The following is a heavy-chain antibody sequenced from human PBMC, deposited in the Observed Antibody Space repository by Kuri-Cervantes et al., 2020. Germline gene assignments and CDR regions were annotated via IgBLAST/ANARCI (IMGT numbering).Heavy chain of an antibody. CDR2: INLSGGNT. V-gene: IGHV1-46*01. J-gene: IGHJ4*02. D-gene: IGHD4-17*01. CDR1: GYTFSGYY. Sequence: ASVKVSCKASGYTFSGYYTHWVRQAPGQGLEWVGTINLSGGNTYYAHKYEGRVTMTRDTSTSTAYMELRNLRSDDTAVYYCARVVDYGFDYWGQGTLVTVSS. CDR3: ARVVDYGFDY.